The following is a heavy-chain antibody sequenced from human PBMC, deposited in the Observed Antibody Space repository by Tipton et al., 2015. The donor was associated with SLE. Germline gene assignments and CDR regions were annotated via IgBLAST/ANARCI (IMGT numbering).Heavy chain of an antibody. Sequence: TLSLTCTVSGDSISSGNYYWSWIRQPAGKGLEWIGHIYTSGSTNYNPSLKSRVTMSLGTSKNQLSLKLTSVTATDTAVYYCARGGYSSGWRFDYWGQGTLVTVSS. J-gene: IGHJ4*02. CDR2: IYTSGST. V-gene: IGHV4-61*09. D-gene: IGHD6-19*01. CDR1: GDSISSGNYY. CDR3: ARGGYSSGWRFDY.